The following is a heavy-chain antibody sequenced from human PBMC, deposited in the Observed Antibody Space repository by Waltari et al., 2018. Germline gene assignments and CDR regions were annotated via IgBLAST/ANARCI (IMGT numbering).Heavy chain of an antibody. D-gene: IGHD5-18*01. CDR2: IHPSGGST. J-gene: IGHJ4*02. V-gene: IGHV1-46*01. CDR3: AGRGYSYGYVDY. Sequence: QVQLVQSGAEVKKPGASVKVSCKASGYTFTSYYMHWVRQAPGQGLEWMGIIHPSGGSTSYAQKFQGRVTMTRDTSTSTVYMELSSLRSEDTAVYYCAGRGYSYGYVDYWGQGTLVTVSS. CDR1: GYTFTSYY.